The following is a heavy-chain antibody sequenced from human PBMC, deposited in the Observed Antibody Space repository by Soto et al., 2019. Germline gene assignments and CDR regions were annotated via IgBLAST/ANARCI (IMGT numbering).Heavy chain of an antibody. J-gene: IGHJ4*02. CDR2: IYYSGST. CDR1: GGSISSYY. CDR3: ARSLGYCSSTSCYHDY. V-gene: IGHV4-59*08. Sequence: SETLSLTCTVSGGSISSYYWSWIRQPPGKGLEWIGYIYYSGSTNYNPSLKSRVTISVDTSKNQFSLKLSSVTAADTAVYYCARSLGYCSSTSCYHDYWGQGTLVTVSS. D-gene: IGHD2-2*01.